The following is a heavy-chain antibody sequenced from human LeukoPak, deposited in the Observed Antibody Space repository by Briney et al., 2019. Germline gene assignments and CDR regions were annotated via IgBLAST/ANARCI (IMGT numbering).Heavy chain of an antibody. CDR1: GGSVSNGAYH. V-gene: IGHV4-61*02. CDR3: ARDRRTFDY. J-gene: IGHJ4*02. CDR2: VYTTGDT. Sequence: SQTLSLTCSVSGGSVSNGAYHWSWIRQPAGKGLEWIGRVYTTGDTNYNPSLNSRVTISVDTSKNQFSLKLTSVTAADTAVYYCARDRRTFDYWGQGTLVTVSS.